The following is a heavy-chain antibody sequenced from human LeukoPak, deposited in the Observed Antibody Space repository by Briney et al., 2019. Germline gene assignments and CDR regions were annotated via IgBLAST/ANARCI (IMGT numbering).Heavy chain of an antibody. V-gene: IGHV3-23*01. Sequence: PGGSLRLSCAASGFTFSSYAMSWVRQAPGKGLEWVSAISGSGGSTYYADSVKGRFTISRDNSKNTLYLQMNSLRAEDTAVYYCAKAASSGYHLKPWYYGMDVWGQGTTVTVSS. CDR3: AKAASSGYHLKPWYYGMDV. CDR2: ISGSGGST. J-gene: IGHJ6*02. D-gene: IGHD3-22*01. CDR1: GFTFSSYA.